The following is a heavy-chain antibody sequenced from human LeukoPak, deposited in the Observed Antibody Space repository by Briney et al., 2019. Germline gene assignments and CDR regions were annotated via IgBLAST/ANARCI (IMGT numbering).Heavy chain of an antibody. CDR1: GVSISSSNSY. CDR2: IYYSGNT. J-gene: IGHJ4*02. Sequence: SETLSLTCTVSGVSISSSNSYWGWIRQPPGKGLEWIGSIYYSGNTYYNASLKSRVTISIDTSKNQFSLKLTSVTAADTAVYYCAKQTGSGLFILPGGQGTLVTVSS. D-gene: IGHD3/OR15-3a*01. V-gene: IGHV4-39*01. CDR3: AKQTGSGLFILP.